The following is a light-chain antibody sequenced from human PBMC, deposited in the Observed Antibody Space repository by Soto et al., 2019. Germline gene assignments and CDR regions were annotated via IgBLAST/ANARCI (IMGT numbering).Light chain of an antibody. CDR3: QQYGGSPLT. CDR1: QSVTSTY. CDR2: GAS. V-gene: IGKV3-20*01. Sequence: EIVLTQSPSTLSLSPGERATLSCRASQSVTSTYLAWYQQKPGQAPRLLIYGASNRATGIPDRFTGSGSGTDFTLTISRLEPEDFAVYYCQQYGGSPLTFGGGTKVEIK. J-gene: IGKJ4*01.